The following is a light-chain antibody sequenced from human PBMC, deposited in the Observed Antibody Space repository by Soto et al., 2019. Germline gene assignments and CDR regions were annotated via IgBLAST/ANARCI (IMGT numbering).Light chain of an antibody. V-gene: IGKV1-39*01. J-gene: IGKJ2*01. Sequence: HMTQSPSSLSASVGDRVTITCRASQSISNYLNWYQQKPGKAPNLLIYIASNLHSGVPSRFSGSGSGTDFTLTISSLQPEDFATYYCQQSYSTPYTFGQGTKVDI. CDR3: QQSYSTPYT. CDR2: IAS. CDR1: QSISNY.